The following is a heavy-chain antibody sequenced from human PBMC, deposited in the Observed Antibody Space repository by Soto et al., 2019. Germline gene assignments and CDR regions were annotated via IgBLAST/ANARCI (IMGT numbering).Heavy chain of an antibody. Sequence: GGSLRLSCAASGFTVSSNYMSWVRQAPGKGLEWVSVIYSGGSTYYADSVKGRFTISRDNSKNTLYLQMNSLRAEDTAVYYCALNAAITIFGVVNLPSYYMAVWGKGTTVTVSS. J-gene: IGHJ6*03. CDR3: ALNAAITIFGVVNLPSYYMAV. CDR2: IYSGGST. CDR1: GFTVSSNY. D-gene: IGHD3-3*01. V-gene: IGHV3-66*01.